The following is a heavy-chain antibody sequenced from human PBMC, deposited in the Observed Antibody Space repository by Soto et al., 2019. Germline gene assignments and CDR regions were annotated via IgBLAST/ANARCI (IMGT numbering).Heavy chain of an antibody. CDR2: MNPKSGGA. CDR3: TRENIENSDGLYDASDI. D-gene: IGHD5-18*01. CDR1: GYTLTDYY. J-gene: IGHJ3*02. Sequence: ASVKVSCKTSGYTLTDYYTHWVRQAPGQGLEWMGWMNPKSGGAYFAQKFQGRVTLTRDTSIGTAYIEVDSLTSDDTAVYFCTRENIENSDGLYDASDIWGQGTTVTVSS. V-gene: IGHV1-2*02.